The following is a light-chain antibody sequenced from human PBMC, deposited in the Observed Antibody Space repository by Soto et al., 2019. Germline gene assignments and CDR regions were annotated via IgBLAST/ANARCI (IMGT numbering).Light chain of an antibody. V-gene: IGLV2-23*02. J-gene: IGLJ1*01. Sequence: QSVLTQPASVSGSPGQSITISCTGTSSNVGSYKLVSWYQQHPGKAPKLMIFEVNKRPSGVSNRFSGSKSGNTASLTISGPKVEDEADYYCCSSGGSPTYVFGTGTKVTAL. CDR2: EVN. CDR1: SSNVGSYKL. CDR3: CSSGGSPTYV.